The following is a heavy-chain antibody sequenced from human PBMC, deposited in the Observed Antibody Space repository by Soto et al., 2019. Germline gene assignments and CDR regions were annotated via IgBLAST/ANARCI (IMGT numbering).Heavy chain of an antibody. Sequence: KPSETLSLTCTVSGGSISSGDYYWSWIRQPPGRGLEWIGYIYYSGSTYYNPSLKSRVTISVDTSKNQFSLKLSSVTAADTAVYYCARGNYYDSSGITGFDPWGQGTLVTVSS. D-gene: IGHD3-22*01. J-gene: IGHJ5*02. CDR2: IYYSGST. CDR3: ARGNYYDSSGITGFDP. CDR1: GGSISSGDYY. V-gene: IGHV4-30-4*01.